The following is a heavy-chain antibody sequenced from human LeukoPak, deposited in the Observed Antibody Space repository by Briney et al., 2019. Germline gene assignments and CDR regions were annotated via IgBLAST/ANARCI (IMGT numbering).Heavy chain of an antibody. J-gene: IGHJ4*02. CDR3: ARVYYYGSGSYLDY. D-gene: IGHD3-10*01. CDR1: GGTFSSYA. Sequence: GASVEVSCKASGGTFSSYAISWVRQAPGQGLEWMGRIIPILGIANYAQKFQGRVTITADKSTSTAYMELSSPRSEDTAVYYCARVYYYGSGSYLDYWGQGTLVTVSS. CDR2: IIPILGIA. V-gene: IGHV1-69*04.